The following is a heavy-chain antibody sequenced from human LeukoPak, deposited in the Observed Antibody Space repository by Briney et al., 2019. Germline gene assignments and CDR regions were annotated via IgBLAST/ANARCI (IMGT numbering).Heavy chain of an antibody. CDR1: GYSFTSYW. Sequence: GESLKISCKGSGYSFTSYWIGWVRQMPGKGLEWMGIIYPGDSDTRYSPSFQGQVTISADKSISTAYLQWSSLKASDTAMYYCARVYRSGGSCYPYDAFDIWGQGTMVTVSS. D-gene: IGHD2-15*01. J-gene: IGHJ3*02. CDR2: IYPGDSDT. V-gene: IGHV5-51*01. CDR3: ARVYRSGGSCYPYDAFDI.